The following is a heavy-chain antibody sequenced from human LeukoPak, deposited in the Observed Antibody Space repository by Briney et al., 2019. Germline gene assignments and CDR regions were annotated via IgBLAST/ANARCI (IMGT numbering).Heavy chain of an antibody. CDR2: INHSGST. V-gene: IGHV4-34*01. Sequence: SETLSLTCAVYGGSFSGYYWSWIRQPPGKGLEWSGEINHSGSTNYNPSLKSRVTISVDTSKNQFSLKLSSVTAADTAVYYCARDSDYYDSSGYFDYWGQGTLVTVSS. CDR3: ARDSDYYDSSGYFDY. J-gene: IGHJ4*02. D-gene: IGHD3-22*01. CDR1: GGSFSGYY.